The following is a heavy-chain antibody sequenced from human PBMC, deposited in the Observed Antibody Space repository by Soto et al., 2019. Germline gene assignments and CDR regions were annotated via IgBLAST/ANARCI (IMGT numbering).Heavy chain of an antibody. D-gene: IGHD1-26*01. CDR2: VFYSGYT. CDR1: GGSIKNGTSY. Sequence: SETLSLTCTVSGGSIKNGTSYWGWIRQSPGKALEWIGSVFYSGYTFYNPSLKSRVTISVDTSKNHFSLQLSSVTAADTAVYYCARQERSAVGKLNWFDPWGQGSLVTVSS. CDR3: ARQERSAVGKLNWFDP. J-gene: IGHJ5*02. V-gene: IGHV4-39*01.